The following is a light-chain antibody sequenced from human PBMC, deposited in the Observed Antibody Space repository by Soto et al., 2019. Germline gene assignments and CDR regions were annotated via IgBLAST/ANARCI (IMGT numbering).Light chain of an antibody. CDR1: SSDVGGYNY. CDR3: SSYTSSSTYV. Sequence: QSALPQPASVSGSPGPSIAISCTGTSSDVGGYNYVSWYQQHPGKAPKLMVYDVNDRPSGVSDRFSGSKSGNTASLTISGLQAEDEADYYCSSYTSSSTYVFGTGTKLTVL. CDR2: DVN. J-gene: IGLJ1*01. V-gene: IGLV2-14*01.